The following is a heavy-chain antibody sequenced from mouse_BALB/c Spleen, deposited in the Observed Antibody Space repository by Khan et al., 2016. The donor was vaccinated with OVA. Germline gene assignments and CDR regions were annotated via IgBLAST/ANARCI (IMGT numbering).Heavy chain of an antibody. CDR3: VRFHGGY. Sequence: QIQLVQSGPELKKPGETVKISCKASGYTFTNYVMNWVKQSPGKGLKWMGWINTYTGEPTYADDFKGRFAFSLETSARTDYLQINSLKNEDTATYFGVRFHGGYWGQGTTLTVSS. CDR1: GYTFTNYV. J-gene: IGHJ2*01. CDR2: INTYTGEP. V-gene: IGHV9-3-1*01.